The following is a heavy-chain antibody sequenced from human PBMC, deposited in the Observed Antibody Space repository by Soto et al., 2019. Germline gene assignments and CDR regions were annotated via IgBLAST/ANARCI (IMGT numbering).Heavy chain of an antibody. CDR3: ARDRGRGYCTGGLCYLGLDH. J-gene: IGHJ4*01. D-gene: IGHD2-8*02. Sequence: GGSLRLSCAASGFSISDNYMTWVRQAPGKGLEWVSVISFNGTNEFFADSVKGRFSISRDNSANTLYLQMTNLRPEDTAIYYCARDRGRGYCTGGLCYLGLDHWG. V-gene: IGHV3-30-3*01. CDR2: ISFNGTNE. CDR1: GFSISDNY.